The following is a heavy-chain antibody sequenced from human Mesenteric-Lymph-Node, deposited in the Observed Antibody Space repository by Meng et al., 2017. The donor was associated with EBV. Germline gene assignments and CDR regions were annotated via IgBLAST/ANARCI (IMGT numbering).Heavy chain of an antibody. D-gene: IGHD4-17*01. CDR3: ATVGDYGDYVGLDN. Sequence: VPLQVSGPGLGKPSGPLSATGAVSGGSISSTKWWGWVRQPPGKGLEWIGEIFHTGSTNYNPSLKSRLTMSVDKSKNQLSLKLTSVTAADTAVYYCATVGDYGDYVGLDNWGQGTLVTVSS. CDR2: IFHTGST. J-gene: IGHJ4*02. CDR1: GGSISSTKW. V-gene: IGHV4-4*02.